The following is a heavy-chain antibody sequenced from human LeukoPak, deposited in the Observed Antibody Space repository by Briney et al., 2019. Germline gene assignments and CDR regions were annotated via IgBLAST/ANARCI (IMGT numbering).Heavy chain of an antibody. CDR1: GFTFSSYG. Sequence: GRSLRLSCAASGFTFSSYGMHWVRQAPGKGLEWVAVISYDGSNKYYADSVKGRFTISRDNSKNTLYLQMNSLRAEDTAVYYWAKDQAPRYGSGSRFDYWGQGTLVTVSS. CDR3: AKDQAPRYGSGSRFDY. D-gene: IGHD3-10*01. J-gene: IGHJ4*02. CDR2: ISYDGSNK. V-gene: IGHV3-30*18.